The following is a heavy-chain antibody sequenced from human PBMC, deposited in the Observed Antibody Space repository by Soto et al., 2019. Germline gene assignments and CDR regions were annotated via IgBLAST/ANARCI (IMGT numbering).Heavy chain of an antibody. CDR1: GFTLSSYG. V-gene: IGHV3-33*01. Sequence: QVQLVESGGGVVQPGGSLRLSCAASGFTLSSYGMHWVRQAPGKGLEWVAVIWYDGSNKYYADSVKGRFTISRDNSKNTLYLQMNSLRAEDTAVYYCARDRYSSGWYDLDYWGQGTLVTVSS. J-gene: IGHJ4*02. CDR2: IWYDGSNK. D-gene: IGHD6-19*01. CDR3: ARDRYSSGWYDLDY.